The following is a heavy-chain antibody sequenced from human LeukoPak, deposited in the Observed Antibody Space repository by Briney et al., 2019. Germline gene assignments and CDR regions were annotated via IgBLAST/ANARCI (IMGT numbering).Heavy chain of an antibody. D-gene: IGHD3-10*01. CDR1: GYTFTSYA. V-gene: IGHV1-3*01. CDR3: ARDPVLLWFGETNGMDV. CDR2: INAGNGNT. Sequence: ASVKVSCKASGYTFTSYAMHWVRQAPGQGLEWMGWINAGNGNTRYSQKFQGRVTITRDTSASTAYMELSSLRSEDTAVYYCARDPVLLWFGETNGMDVWGQGTTVTVSS. J-gene: IGHJ6*02.